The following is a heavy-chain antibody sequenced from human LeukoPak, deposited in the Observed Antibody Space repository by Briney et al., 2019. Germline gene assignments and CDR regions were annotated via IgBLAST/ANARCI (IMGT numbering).Heavy chain of an antibody. V-gene: IGHV1-2*02. Sequence: ASVKVSCKASGYTFTGYYVHWVRQAPGQGLEWMGWINPNSGGTNYAQKFQGRVTVTRDTSISTVYMELSRLRSDDTAVYYCARDYRYYGSSGYYPYWGQGILVTVSS. CDR2: INPNSGGT. J-gene: IGHJ4*02. CDR1: GYTFTGYY. CDR3: ARDYRYYGSSGYYPY. D-gene: IGHD3-22*01.